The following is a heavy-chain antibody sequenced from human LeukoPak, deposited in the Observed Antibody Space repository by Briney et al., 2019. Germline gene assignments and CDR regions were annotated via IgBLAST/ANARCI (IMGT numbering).Heavy chain of an antibody. V-gene: IGHV4-59*08. Sequence: PSETLSLTCTVSGGSITNYYWSWIRQPPGKGLEWIGYIYNTGSTSYNPSLKRRVTISVDTSKNQFSLRLSSVTAADTAVYYSARLASGSYGPLTPFDYWGQETLVTVSS. J-gene: IGHJ4*02. CDR3: ARLASGSYGPLTPFDY. CDR2: IYNTGST. CDR1: GGSITNYY. D-gene: IGHD1-26*01.